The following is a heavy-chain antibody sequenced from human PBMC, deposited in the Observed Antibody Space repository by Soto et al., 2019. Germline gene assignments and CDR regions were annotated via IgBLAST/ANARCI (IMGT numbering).Heavy chain of an antibody. CDR2: IVVGSGNT. CDR3: AATLVGATATYYYCGMDV. CDR1: GFTFTSSA. Sequence: QMQLVQSGPEVKKPGTSVKVSCKASGFTFTSSAMQWVRQARGQRLEWIGWIVVGSGNTNYAQKFQERVTITRDRSTSPAYMELSSLRSEDTAVYYCAATLVGATATYYYCGMDVWGQGTTVTVSS. V-gene: IGHV1-58*02. D-gene: IGHD1-26*01. J-gene: IGHJ6*02.